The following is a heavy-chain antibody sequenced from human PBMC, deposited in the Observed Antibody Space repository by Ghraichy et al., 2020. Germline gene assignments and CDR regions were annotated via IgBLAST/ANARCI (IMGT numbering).Heavy chain of an antibody. CDR1: GGTFSTYT. Sequence: SVKVSCKASGGTFSTYTINWVRQAPGRGLEWMGRITPVVGISNNAQKFQGRVTITADKYSGTAYMELSRLRSEDTAIYYCARTQVLDDWRRPAALDIWGQGTMGIVSS. D-gene: IGHD3-3*01. V-gene: IGHV1-69*02. CDR2: ITPVVGIS. CDR3: ARTQVLDDWRRPAALDI. J-gene: IGHJ3*02.